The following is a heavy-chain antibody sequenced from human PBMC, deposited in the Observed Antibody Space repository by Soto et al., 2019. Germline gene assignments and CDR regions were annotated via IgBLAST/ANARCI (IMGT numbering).Heavy chain of an antibody. V-gene: IGHV3-74*01. CDR1: GFTFSNYW. CDR3: AKDRSPLWFGEYGDAFDI. D-gene: IGHD3-10*01. Sequence: GGSLRLSCAASGFTFSNYWMHWVRQAPGKGLVWISRINDQGGSPTYADSVKGRFTISRDNAKNTLYLQMNSLRAEDTAVYYCAKDRSPLWFGEYGDAFDIWGQGTMVTVSS. CDR2: INDQGGSP. J-gene: IGHJ3*02.